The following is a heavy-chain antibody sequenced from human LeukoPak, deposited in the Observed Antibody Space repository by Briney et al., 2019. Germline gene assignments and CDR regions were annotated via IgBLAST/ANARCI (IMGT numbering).Heavy chain of an antibody. Sequence: ASVTVSCKASGYTFTIYYMHWVRQAPGQGLEWMGMINPSGGSTSYAQKFQGRVTMTRDTSTSTVYMELSSLRSEDTAVYYCARDSGAAAGNWGQGTLVTVSS. CDR1: GYTFTIYY. V-gene: IGHV1-46*01. CDR2: INPSGGST. CDR3: ARDSGAAAGN. J-gene: IGHJ4*02. D-gene: IGHD6-13*01.